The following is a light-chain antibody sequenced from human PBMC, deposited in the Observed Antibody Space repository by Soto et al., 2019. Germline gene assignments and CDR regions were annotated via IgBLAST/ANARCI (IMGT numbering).Light chain of an antibody. CDR3: QQGYSRPRT. CDR2: TSS. CDR1: QSISTS. Sequence: DVRLSKSPFSLSASIGDRVTITCRASQSISTSLNWYQQKPGKAPNLLIFTSSDLESGVPSRFSGSGSGTDFTLTISSLQPEDFATYFCQQGYSRPRTFGQGTKVDI. J-gene: IGKJ1*01. V-gene: IGKV1-39*01.